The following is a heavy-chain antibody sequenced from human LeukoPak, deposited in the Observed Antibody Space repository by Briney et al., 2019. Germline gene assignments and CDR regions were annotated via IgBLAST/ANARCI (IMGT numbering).Heavy chain of an antibody. Sequence: SETLSLTCAVSGGSISSSKWWSWVRQPPGKGLEWIGEIYHSGSTNYNPSLKSRITISVDKFKNQLSLKLSSVTAADTAVYYCARERTMVRGMSWFDPWGQGTRVTVSS. CDR3: ARERTMVRGMSWFDP. J-gene: IGHJ5*02. V-gene: IGHV4-4*02. CDR2: IYHSGST. CDR1: GGSISSSKW. D-gene: IGHD3-10*01.